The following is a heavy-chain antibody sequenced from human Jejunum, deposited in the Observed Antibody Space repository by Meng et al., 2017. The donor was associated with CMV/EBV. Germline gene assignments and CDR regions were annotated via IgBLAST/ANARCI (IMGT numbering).Heavy chain of an antibody. D-gene: IGHD5-24*01. V-gene: IGHV7-4-1*02. CDR3: ARDSPLDGYSLLDY. J-gene: IGHJ4*02. CDR2: INPRTAHP. Sequence: VNSGCDLQEPGLSGKVSRKSSGYSLRSYAVNWLRQAPGRGLEWMGWINPRTAHPTYAKDYTGRFVFSLDISVNTAYLQINSLKAEDTAVYYCARDSPLDGYSLLDYWGQGTLVTVSS. CDR1: GYSLRSYA.